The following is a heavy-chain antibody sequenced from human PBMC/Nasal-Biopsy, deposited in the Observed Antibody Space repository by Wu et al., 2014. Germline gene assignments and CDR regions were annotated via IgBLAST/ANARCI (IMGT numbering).Heavy chain of an antibody. CDR3: ARDLYGFVDKGLEEDY. J-gene: IGHJ4*02. D-gene: IGHD5-12*01. CDR2: IHYRTPNQNPA. CDR1: DGSIYDYN. V-gene: IGHV4-59*01. Sequence: TLSLTCTVSDGSIYDYNWGWIRQPPGKGLEWIGNIHYRTPNQNPANFNPSLRSRVTISIDTSKNQFSLKLKSATAADTAVYYCARDLYGFVDKGLEEDYWGQGTLVTVSS.